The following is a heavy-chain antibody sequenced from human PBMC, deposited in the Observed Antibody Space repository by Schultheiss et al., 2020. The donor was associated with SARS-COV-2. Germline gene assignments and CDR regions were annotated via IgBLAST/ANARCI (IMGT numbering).Heavy chain of an antibody. J-gene: IGHJ6*02. CDR1: GGSISSYY. CDR3: ARHRGVDCSSTSCRRYYYYYGMDV. Sequence: SETLSLTCTVSGGSISSYYWSWIRQPPGKGLEWIGYIYYSGSTNYNPSLKSRVTISVDTSKNQFSLKLSSVTAADTDVYYCARHRGVDCSSTSCRRYYYYYGMDVWGQGTTVTVSS. D-gene: IGHD2-2*01. CDR2: IYYSGST. V-gene: IGHV4-59*08.